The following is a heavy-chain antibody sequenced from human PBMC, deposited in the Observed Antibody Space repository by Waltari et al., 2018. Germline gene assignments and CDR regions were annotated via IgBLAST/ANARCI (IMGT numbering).Heavy chain of an antibody. J-gene: IGHJ6*02. CDR3: ARTNGGSNYYYYGMDV. D-gene: IGHD2-8*01. CDR2: VNHSGST. CDR1: GGSFSGYY. Sequence: QVQLQQWGAGLLKPSETLSLTCAVYGGSFSGYYWSWIRQPPGKGLEWIGEVNHSGSTNYNPSLKSRVTISVDTSKNQFSLKLSSVTAADTAVYYCARTNGGSNYYYYGMDVWGQGTTVTVSS. V-gene: IGHV4-34*01.